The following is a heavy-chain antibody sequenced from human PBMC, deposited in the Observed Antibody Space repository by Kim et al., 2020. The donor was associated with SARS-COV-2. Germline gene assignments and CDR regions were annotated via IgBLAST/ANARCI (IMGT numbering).Heavy chain of an antibody. CDR3: ARRGEYYDILTGFYGMDV. D-gene: IGHD3-9*01. Sequence: KSRVTISVDTSKNQFSLKLSSVTAADTAVYYCARRGEYYDILTGFYGMDVWGQGTTVTVSS. J-gene: IGHJ6*02. V-gene: IGHV4-39*01.